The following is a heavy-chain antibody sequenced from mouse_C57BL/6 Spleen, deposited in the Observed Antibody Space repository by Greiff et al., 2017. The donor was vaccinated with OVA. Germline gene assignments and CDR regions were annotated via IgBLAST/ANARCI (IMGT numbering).Heavy chain of an antibody. J-gene: IGHJ3*01. CDR1: GYTFTGYW. CDR3: AKSHYYGSSYPAWFAY. Sequence: VQMQQSGAELMKPGASVKLSCKATGYTFTGYWIEWVKQRPGHGLEWIGEILPGSGSTNYNEKFKGKATFTADTSSNTAYMQLSSLTTEDSAIYYCAKSHYYGSSYPAWFAYWGKGTLVTVSA. CDR2: ILPGSGST. V-gene: IGHV1-9*01. D-gene: IGHD1-1*01.